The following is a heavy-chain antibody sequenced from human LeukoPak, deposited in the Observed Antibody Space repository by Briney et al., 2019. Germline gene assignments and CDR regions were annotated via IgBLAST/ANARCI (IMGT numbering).Heavy chain of an antibody. V-gene: IGHV3-7*01. CDR3: ARMYYVRGVLSYYFDC. J-gene: IGHJ4*02. CDR1: GLTFSSYW. Sequence: GGSLRLSCAASGLTFSSYWMSWVRQAPGKGLEWVANIKQDGSEKYYVDSVKGRFTISRDNAKNSLYLQMNSLRAEDTAVYYCARMYYVRGVLSYYFDCWGQGTLVTVSS. D-gene: IGHD3-10*01. CDR2: IKQDGSEK.